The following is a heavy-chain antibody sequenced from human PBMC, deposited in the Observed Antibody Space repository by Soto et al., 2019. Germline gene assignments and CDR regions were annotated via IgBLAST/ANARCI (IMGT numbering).Heavy chain of an antibody. CDR1: GGSVSNKTYY. D-gene: IGHD1-26*01. J-gene: IGHJ6*02. CDR2: VYYSGTT. V-gene: IGHV4-61*01. CDR3: ARGLGPMDV. Sequence: PSETRSLTCSVSGGSVSNKTYYWSWIRQPPGKRLEWIGYVYYSGTTNYNPSLKSRVTISVDTSKNQFSLKLSSVTAADTAVYYCARGLGPMDVWGQGTTVTVSS.